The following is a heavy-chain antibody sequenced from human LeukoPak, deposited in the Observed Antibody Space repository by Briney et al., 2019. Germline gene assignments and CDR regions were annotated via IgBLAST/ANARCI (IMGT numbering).Heavy chain of an antibody. J-gene: IGHJ4*02. CDR1: GFTFSSYG. CDR2: ISYDGSNK. Sequence: TGGSLRLSCAASGFTFSSYGMHCVRQAPGKGLEWVAVISYDGSNKYYADSVKGRFTISRDDSKNTLYLQMNSLRAEDTAAYYCAKGYYFDILSGYSSLDSWGQGTLVTVSS. V-gene: IGHV3-30*18. CDR3: AKGYYFDILSGYSSLDS. D-gene: IGHD3-9*01.